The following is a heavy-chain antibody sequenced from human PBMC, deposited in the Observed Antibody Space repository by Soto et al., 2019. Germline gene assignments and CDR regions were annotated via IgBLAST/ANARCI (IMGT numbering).Heavy chain of an antibody. V-gene: IGHV1-8*01. D-gene: IGHD6-6*01. CDR3: ARGCSIAARRDDAFDI. CDR2: VNPNSGST. Sequence: GASVKVSCKASGYTFTNYDINWVRQAPGRGLEWMGWVNPNSGSTDYAQKFQGRVTMTTNTSTTTANMELTSLTSDDPAIYYCARGCSIAARRDDAFDIWGQGKMVTVSS. J-gene: IGHJ3*02. CDR1: GYTFTNYD.